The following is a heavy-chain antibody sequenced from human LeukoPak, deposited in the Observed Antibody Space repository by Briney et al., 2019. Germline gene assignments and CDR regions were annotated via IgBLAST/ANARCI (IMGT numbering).Heavy chain of an antibody. V-gene: IGHV3-7*01. CDR2: IKEDGSQK. Sequence: GGSLRLSCAASGFTFNTYWMTWVRQTPGKGLEWVANIKEDGSQKNYVDSVRGRFTISRDNAKNSLYLQMNSLRAEDTAVYYCARDPKPYYDFWSGYSKFDYWGQGTLVTVSS. D-gene: IGHD3-3*01. J-gene: IGHJ4*02. CDR3: ARDPKPYYDFWSGYSKFDY. CDR1: GFTFNTYW.